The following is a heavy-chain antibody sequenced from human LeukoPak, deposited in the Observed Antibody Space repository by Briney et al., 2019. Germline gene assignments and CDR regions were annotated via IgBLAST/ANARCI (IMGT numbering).Heavy chain of an antibody. V-gene: IGHV3-33*01. Sequence: PGRSLRLSCAASGFTFSSYGMHWVRQAPGKGLEWVAVIWYDGDNKYYADSVKGRFTISRDNCKNTLYLQMNSLRAEDTAVYYCARDGFRITIFGVASDAFDIWGQGTMVTVSS. D-gene: IGHD3-3*01. CDR3: ARDGFRITIFGVASDAFDI. CDR2: IWYDGDNK. J-gene: IGHJ3*02. CDR1: GFTFSSYG.